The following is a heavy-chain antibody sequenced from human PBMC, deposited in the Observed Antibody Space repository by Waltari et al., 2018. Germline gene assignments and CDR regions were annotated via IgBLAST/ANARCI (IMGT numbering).Heavy chain of an antibody. CDR1: GGTFSSYA. V-gene: IGHV1-69*04. J-gene: IGHJ4*02. Sequence: QVQLVQSGAELKKPGSSVKVSCKASGGTFSSYAISWVRQAPGQGLEWMGRIIPSLDITNYAQRFQDRVTITADKSTTTTYMELSSLRSEDTAVYYCARDEADRLFDYWGQGTLVTVSS. CDR3: ARDEADRLFDY. CDR2: IIPSLDIT.